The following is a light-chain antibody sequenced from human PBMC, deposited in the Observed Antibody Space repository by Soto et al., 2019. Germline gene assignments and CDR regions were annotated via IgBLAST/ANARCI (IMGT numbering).Light chain of an antibody. J-gene: IGKJ3*01. V-gene: IGKV1-9*01. CDR2: AAS. CDR3: QQLNPSIFT. Sequence: DIQLTQSPSFLSASVGDRVTITCRASQGISSYLAWYQQKPGKAPKLLIYAASTLQSEVPSRFSGSGSGTEFTLTISSLQPEDFATYYCQQLNPSIFTFGPGTKVDIK. CDR1: QGISSY.